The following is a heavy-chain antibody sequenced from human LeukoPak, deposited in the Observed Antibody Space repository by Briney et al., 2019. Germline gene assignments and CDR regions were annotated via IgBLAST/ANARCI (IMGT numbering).Heavy chain of an antibody. CDR2: INHSGST. CDR3: APRGGIAAAGTGLGD. Sequence: ASETLSLTCAVYGGSFSGYYWSWIRRPPGKGLEWIGEINHSGSTNYNPSLKSRVTISVDTSKNQFSLKLSSVTAADTAVYYCAPRGGIAAAGTGLGDWGQGTLVTVSS. CDR1: GGSFSGYY. J-gene: IGHJ4*02. D-gene: IGHD6-13*01. V-gene: IGHV4-34*01.